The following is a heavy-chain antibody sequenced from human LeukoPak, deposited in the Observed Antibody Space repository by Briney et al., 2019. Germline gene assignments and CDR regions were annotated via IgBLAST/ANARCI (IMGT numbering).Heavy chain of an antibody. Sequence: SETLSLTCTVSGGSISSGGYYWSWIRQPPGKGLEWIGYIYHSGSTYYNPSLKSRVTISVDRSKNQFSLKLSSVTAADAAVYYCAREGDTAMVRGNYYYYYYMDVWGKGTTVTVSS. J-gene: IGHJ6*03. CDR1: GGSISSGGYY. D-gene: IGHD5-18*01. CDR3: AREGDTAMVRGNYYYYYYMDV. CDR2: IYHSGST. V-gene: IGHV4-30-2*01.